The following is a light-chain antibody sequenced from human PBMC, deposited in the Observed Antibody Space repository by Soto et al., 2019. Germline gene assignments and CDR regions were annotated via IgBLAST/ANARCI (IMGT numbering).Light chain of an antibody. CDR3: SSYTSSSTPYV. CDR1: RTDVGGYNY. Sequence: QSMLTQPASVTGSPGQSITISCTGTRTDVGGYNYVSWYQQHPGKAPKLMIYDVSNRPSGVSNRFSGSKSGNTASLTISVLQAEDEADYYCSSYTSSSTPYVFGTGTKVTVL. CDR2: DVS. V-gene: IGLV2-14*01. J-gene: IGLJ1*01.